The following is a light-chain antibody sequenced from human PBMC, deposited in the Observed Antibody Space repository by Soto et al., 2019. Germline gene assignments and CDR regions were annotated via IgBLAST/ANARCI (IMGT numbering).Light chain of an antibody. CDR3: CSSAPESTYV. Sequence: QSALAQPASVSGSPGKSITISCTGTSSDVGAYNSVSWYQQHPHKAPQVIIYKGTQRPSGVSNRFSGSTSGNAASLTISGLQADDEADYFCCSSAPESTYVFGNGTKLTVL. V-gene: IGLV2-23*01. CDR1: SSDVGAYNS. J-gene: IGLJ1*01. CDR2: KGT.